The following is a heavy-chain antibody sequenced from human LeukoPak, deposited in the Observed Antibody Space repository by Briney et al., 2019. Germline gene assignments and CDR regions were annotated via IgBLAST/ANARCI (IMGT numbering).Heavy chain of an antibody. CDR3: ARAEAKADYYFDY. J-gene: IGHJ4*02. V-gene: IGHV4-59*01. CDR2: VYYSGST. Sequence: PSGTLSLTCTVSGGSISSYYWSWIRQPPGKGLEWIGYVYYSGSTNYNPSLKSRVTISVDTSKNQFSLKLSSVTAADTAVYYCARAEAKADYYFDYWGQGTLVTVSS. CDR1: GGSISSYY.